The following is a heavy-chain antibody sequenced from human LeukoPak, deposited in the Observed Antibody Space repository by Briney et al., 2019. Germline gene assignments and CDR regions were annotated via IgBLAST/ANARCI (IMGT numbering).Heavy chain of an antibody. CDR2: ISYDGSNK. CDR3: ASGDIVVVVAATRAFDI. J-gene: IGHJ3*02. Sequence: GGSLRLSCAASGFTFSNYNMSWVRQAPGKGLEWVAVISYDGSNKYYADSVKGRFTISRDNSKNTLYLQMNSLRAEDTAVYYCASGDIVVVVAATRAFDIWGQGTMVTVSS. D-gene: IGHD2-15*01. V-gene: IGHV3-30-3*01. CDR1: GFTFSNYN.